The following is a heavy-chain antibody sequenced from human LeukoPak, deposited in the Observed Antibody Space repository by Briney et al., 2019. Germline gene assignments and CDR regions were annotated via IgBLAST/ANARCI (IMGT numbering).Heavy chain of an antibody. CDR3: ARIYSSGRGNDALDI. CDR2: ITSTGTTI. J-gene: IGHJ3*02. V-gene: IGHV3-48*03. CDR1: GFTFSSYQ. D-gene: IGHD6-19*01. Sequence: GSPRLSCAASGFTFSSYQMTWVRQAPGKGLQWVSYITSTGTTIHYADSVKGRFTISRDNANNSLFLQMNSLRAEDTAVCYCARIYSSGRGNDALDIWGQGTVNSVSS.